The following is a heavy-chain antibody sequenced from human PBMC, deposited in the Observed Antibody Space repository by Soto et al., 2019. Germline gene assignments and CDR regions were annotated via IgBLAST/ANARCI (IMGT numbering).Heavy chain of an antibody. CDR2: ISNGGSPL. CDR3: ARGDYSRSSGQFDN. Sequence: AGGSLRLSCAASGFTFSHFEMNWVRLAPGKGLEWVSSISNGGSPLYYADSVKGRFTISRDNTKNSLSLQMSGLRAEDTAVYYCARGDYSRSSGQFDNWGQGTLVTVSS. CDR1: GFTFSHFE. V-gene: IGHV3-48*03. J-gene: IGHJ5*02. D-gene: IGHD6-6*01.